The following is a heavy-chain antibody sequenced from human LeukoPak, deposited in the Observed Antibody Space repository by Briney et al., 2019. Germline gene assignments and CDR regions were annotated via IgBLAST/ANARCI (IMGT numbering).Heavy chain of an antibody. V-gene: IGHV4-34*01. J-gene: IGHJ5*02. CDR3: ARDNPGIAAAGTFDP. D-gene: IGHD6-13*01. Sequence: SETLSLTCAVYGGSFSGYYWSWIRRPPGKGLEWIGEINHSGSTNYNPSLKSRVTISVDTSKNQFSLKLSSVTAADTAVYYCARDNPGIAAAGTFDPWGQGTLVTVSS. CDR2: INHSGST. CDR1: GGSFSGYY.